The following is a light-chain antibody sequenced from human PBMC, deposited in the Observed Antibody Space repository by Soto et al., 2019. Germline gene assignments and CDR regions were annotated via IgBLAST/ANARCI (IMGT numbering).Light chain of an antibody. J-gene: IGLJ3*02. CDR2: RNN. V-gene: IGLV1-47*01. Sequence: QSVLTQPPSASGTPGQRVTISCSGSSSNIGSNYVYWYQQLPGTAPKLLIYRNNQRPSGVPDGFSGSKSGTSASLAIRGLRSEDEADYYCAAWDDSLSGPNWVFGGGTKLTVL. CDR3: AAWDDSLSGPNWV. CDR1: SSNIGSNY.